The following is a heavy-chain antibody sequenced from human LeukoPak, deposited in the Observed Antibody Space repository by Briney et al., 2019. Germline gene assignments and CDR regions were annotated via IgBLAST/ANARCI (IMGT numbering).Heavy chain of an antibody. CDR3: AREYILYRSGWFLDY. CDR1: GFTFSNYA. D-gene: IGHD6-19*01. CDR2: IYHSGST. Sequence: PGGSLRPSCAASGFTFSNYAMAWIRQPPGKGLEWIGSIYHSGSTYYNPSLKSRVTISVDTSKNQFSLKLSSVTAADTAVFYCAREYILYRSGWFLDYWGQGTVVTVSS. J-gene: IGHJ4*02. V-gene: IGHV4-38-2*02.